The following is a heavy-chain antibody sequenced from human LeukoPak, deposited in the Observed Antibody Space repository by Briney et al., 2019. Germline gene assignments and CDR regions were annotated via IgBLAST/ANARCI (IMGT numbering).Heavy chain of an antibody. J-gene: IGHJ6*02. V-gene: IGHV3-21*01. CDR2: ISSGSNSI. D-gene: IGHD2-21*02. CDR3: AREEVTHIQTYFYYYGMDV. CDR1: GFSSSGYN. Sequence: GGSLRLSCVASGFSSSGYNLNWVRQAPGKGLEWVSSISSGSNSIHYADSVRGRFTISRDNAKNSLYLQMNSLRVEDTAVYYCAREEVTHIQTYFYYYGMDVWGQGTTVTVSS.